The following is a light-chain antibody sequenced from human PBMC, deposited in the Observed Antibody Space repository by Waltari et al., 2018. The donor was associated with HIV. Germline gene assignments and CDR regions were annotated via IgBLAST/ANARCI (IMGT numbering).Light chain of an antibody. CDR3: QQYNEWPPWT. J-gene: IGKJ1*01. V-gene: IGKV3-15*01. CDR2: GAL. Sequence: EIVLTQSPVILSVSPGERVTISCRASQNVSSNVAWLQQKPGQAPRLLIHGALIRASGISTRFSGSGSATEFHLNIRSLQSEDAAFYYCQQYNEWPPWTFGQGTKVEVK. CDR1: QNVSSN.